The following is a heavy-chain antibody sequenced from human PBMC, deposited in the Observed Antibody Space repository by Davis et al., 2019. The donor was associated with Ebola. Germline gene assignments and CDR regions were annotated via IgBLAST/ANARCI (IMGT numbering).Heavy chain of an antibody. Sequence: GESLKISCAASGFTVSSNYMSWVRQAPGKGLEWASVIYSGGSTYYADSVKGRFTISRDNSKNTLYLQMNSLRAEDTAVYYCASKDYYYGMDVWGQGTTVTVSS. J-gene: IGHJ6*02. CDR2: IYSGGST. V-gene: IGHV3-66*01. CDR3: ASKDYYYGMDV. CDR1: GFTVSSNY.